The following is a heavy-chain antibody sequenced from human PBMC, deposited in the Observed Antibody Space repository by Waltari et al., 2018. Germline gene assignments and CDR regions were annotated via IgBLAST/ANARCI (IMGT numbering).Heavy chain of an antibody. D-gene: IGHD1-26*01. J-gene: IGHJ4*02. Sequence: QVQLVQSGAEVKKPGSSVKVSCKVSGPNFNNFAIHWVRQAPGQRLEWMGAIIPIFGTPHYAQKFQARLSISADRSTTTAYMELSSLRSEDTAFYYCAKGGSLWDFDYWGQGTLVTVSS. V-gene: IGHV1-69*06. CDR1: GPNFNNFA. CDR3: AKGGSLWDFDY. CDR2: IIPIFGTP.